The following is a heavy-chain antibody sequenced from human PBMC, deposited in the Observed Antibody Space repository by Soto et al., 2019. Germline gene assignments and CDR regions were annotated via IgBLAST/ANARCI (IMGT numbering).Heavy chain of an antibody. CDR1: GFTFSDSY. V-gene: IGHV3-11*01. CDR3: ARVSWRDNDGKDV. Sequence: GGSLRLSCAASGFTFSDSYMSWIRQAPGKGLEWISYITFSGNTVYYADSLKGRFTISRDNAKNSLYLQMNRLRAEDTAVYYCARVSWRDNDGKDVWGKGCTVTVSS. CDR2: ITFSGNTV. J-gene: IGHJ6*04.